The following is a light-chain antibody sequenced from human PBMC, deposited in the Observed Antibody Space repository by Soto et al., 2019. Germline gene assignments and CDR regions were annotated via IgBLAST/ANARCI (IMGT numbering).Light chain of an antibody. CDR2: EVT. V-gene: IGLV2-14*01. CDR3: SSFAGTARV. J-gene: IGLJ3*02. CDR1: SSDVGAYNY. Sequence: QSVLTQPASVSGSPGQSITISCTGTSSDVGAYNYVSWYQQYPGKAPKLMIYEVTNRPSGVSNRFSGAKSGNTASLTISGLQAEDEADYYCSSFAGTARVFGGGTKLTVL.